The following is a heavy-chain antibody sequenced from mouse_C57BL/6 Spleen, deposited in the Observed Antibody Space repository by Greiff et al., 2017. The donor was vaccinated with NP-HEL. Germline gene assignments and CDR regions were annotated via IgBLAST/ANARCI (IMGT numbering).Heavy chain of an antibody. CDR3: ASGGNYVGFDY. Sequence: QVQLKQPGAELVRPGSSVKLSCKASGYTFTSYWMHWVKQRPIQGLEWIGNIDPSDSETHYNQKFKDKATLTVDKSSSTAYMQLSSLTSEDSAVYYCASGGNYVGFDYWGQGTTLTVSS. J-gene: IGHJ2*01. V-gene: IGHV1-52*01. D-gene: IGHD2-1*01. CDR1: GYTFTSYW. CDR2: IDPSDSET.